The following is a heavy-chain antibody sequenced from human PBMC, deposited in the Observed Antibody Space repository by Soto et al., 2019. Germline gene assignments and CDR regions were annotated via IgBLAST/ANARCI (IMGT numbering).Heavy chain of an antibody. CDR1: GFTLTNAW. Sequence: GGSLRLSCAASGFTLTNAWMNWVRQAPGKGLEWVGHIKSKAGGGTTDYAAPVKGRFTISRDDSKTTLYLQMSSLKTEDTAVYDCATYYDYYFDYGGQGTLVTVSS. CDR2: IKSKAGGGTT. V-gene: IGHV3-15*01. D-gene: IGHD5-12*01. J-gene: IGHJ4*02. CDR3: ATYYDYYFDY.